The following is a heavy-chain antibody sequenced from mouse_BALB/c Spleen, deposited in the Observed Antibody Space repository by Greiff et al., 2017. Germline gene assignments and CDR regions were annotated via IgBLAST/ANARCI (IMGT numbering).Heavy chain of an antibody. CDR1: GFTFSNYW. Sequence: EVKLVESGGGLVQPGGSMKLSCVASGFTFSNYWMNWVRQSPEKGLEWVAEIRLKSNNYATHYAESVKGRFTISRDDSKSSVYLQMNNLRAEDTGIYYCTAYPYAMDYWGQGTSVTVSS. J-gene: IGHJ4*01. D-gene: IGHD2-10*01. CDR2: IRLKSNNYAT. V-gene: IGHV6-6*02. CDR3: TAYPYAMDY.